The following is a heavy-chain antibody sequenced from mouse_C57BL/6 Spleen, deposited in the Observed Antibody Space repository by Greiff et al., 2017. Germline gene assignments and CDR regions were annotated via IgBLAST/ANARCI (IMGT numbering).Heavy chain of an antibody. V-gene: IGHV2-2*01. J-gene: IGHJ1*03. CDR1: GFSLTSYG. CDR2: IWSGGST. Sequence: VQLVESGPGLVQPSQSLSITCTVSGFSLTSYGVHWVRQSPGKGLEWLGVIWSGGSTDYNAAFISRLSISKANSKSQVFFKMNRLQADDTAIYYCARDYYGSSYWYFEVWGTGTTVTVAS. CDR3: ARDYYGSSYWYFEV. D-gene: IGHD1-1*01.